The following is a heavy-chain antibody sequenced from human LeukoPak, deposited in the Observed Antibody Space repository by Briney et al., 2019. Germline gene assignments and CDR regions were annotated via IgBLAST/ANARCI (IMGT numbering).Heavy chain of an antibody. J-gene: IGHJ4*02. V-gene: IGHV3-7*01. CDR1: GFTFSSYG. CDR3: ARDLLSGTGL. CDR2: IKQDGSEK. D-gene: IGHD1-7*01. Sequence: PGGPLRLSCAASGFTFSSYGMHWVRQAPGKGLEWVANIKQDGSEKYYVDSVKGRFTISRDNAKNSLYLQMNSLRAEDTAVYYCARDLLSGTGLWGQGTLVTVSS.